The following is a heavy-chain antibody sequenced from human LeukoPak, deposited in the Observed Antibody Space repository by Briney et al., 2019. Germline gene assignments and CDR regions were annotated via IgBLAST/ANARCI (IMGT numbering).Heavy chain of an antibody. D-gene: IGHD2-21*02. Sequence: GASVKVSCKASGYTFTSYAMHWVRQAPGQRLEWMGWINPNSGGTNYAQKFQGRVTMTRDTSISTAYMELSRLRSDDTAVYYCARNVNCGGDCYSFFDYWGQGTLVTVSS. CDR1: GYTFTSYA. V-gene: IGHV1-2*02. CDR2: INPNSGGT. CDR3: ARNVNCGGDCYSFFDY. J-gene: IGHJ4*02.